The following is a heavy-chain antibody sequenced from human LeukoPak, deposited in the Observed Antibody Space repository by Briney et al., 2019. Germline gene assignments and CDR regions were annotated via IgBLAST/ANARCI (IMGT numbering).Heavy chain of an antibody. V-gene: IGHV1-2*02. CDR3: ARVLRSKLLWFGELLSPDY. Sequence: GASVKVSCKASGYTFTGYYMHWVRQAPGQGLEWRGWINPNSGGTNYAQKFQGRVTMTRDTSISTAYMELSRLRSDDTAVYYCARVLRSKLLWFGELLSPDYWGQGTLVTVSS. J-gene: IGHJ4*02. CDR1: GYTFTGYY. CDR2: INPNSGGT. D-gene: IGHD3-10*01.